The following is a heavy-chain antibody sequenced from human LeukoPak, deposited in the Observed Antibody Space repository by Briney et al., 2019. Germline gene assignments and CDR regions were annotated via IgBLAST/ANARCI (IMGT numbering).Heavy chain of an antibody. V-gene: IGHV3-21*01. CDR3: ARDYDILTGPHGGMDV. Sequence: GGSLRLSCAASVFTFSSYSMNWVRQAPGKGLEWVSSISSSSSYIYYADSVKGRFTISRDNAKNSLYLQMNSLRAEDTAVYYCARDYDILTGPHGGMDVWGQGTTVTVSS. D-gene: IGHD3-9*01. CDR1: VFTFSSYS. J-gene: IGHJ6*02. CDR2: ISSSSSYI.